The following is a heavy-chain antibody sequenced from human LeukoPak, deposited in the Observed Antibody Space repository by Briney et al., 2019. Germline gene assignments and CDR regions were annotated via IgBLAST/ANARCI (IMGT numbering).Heavy chain of an antibody. CDR1: GFTFSSYD. Sequence: GGSLRLSCAASGFTFSSYDMHWVRQATGKGLEWVSSIGITGDKYYSGSVKGRFTISRDNSKNTLYLQMNSLRAEDTAVYYCAKSRAVTAIQYYFDFWGQGTLVTVSS. CDR3: AKSRAVTAIQYYFDF. D-gene: IGHD2-21*02. V-gene: IGHV3-13*04. CDR2: IGITGDK. J-gene: IGHJ4*02.